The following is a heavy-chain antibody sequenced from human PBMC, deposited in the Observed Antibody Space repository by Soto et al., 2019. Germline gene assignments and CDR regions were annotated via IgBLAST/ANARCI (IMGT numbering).Heavy chain of an antibody. CDR2: INHSGST. D-gene: IGHD3-3*01. CDR1: GGTFRGYY. CDR3: ARGRMYYDFWSCHYPVTNDAFDF. Sequence: QVQLQQWGAGLLKPSETLSLTCAVYGGTFRGYYWSWVRQPPGKGLEWIGEINHSGSTDYNSSLKSRVTISIATSKGQFSLNLSSVTAADTAVYYCARGRMYYDFWSCHYPVTNDAFDFWGQGTMVTVSS. V-gene: IGHV4-34*01. J-gene: IGHJ3*01.